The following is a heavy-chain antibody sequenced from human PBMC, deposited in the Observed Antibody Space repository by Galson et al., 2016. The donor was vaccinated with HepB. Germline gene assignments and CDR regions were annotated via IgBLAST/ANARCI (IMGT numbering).Heavy chain of an antibody. V-gene: IGHV1-18*01. CDR1: GYTFTTYV. D-gene: IGHD1-26*01. CDR2: ISGYSGNT. Sequence: VKVSCKASGYTFTTYVITWVRQAPGQGLEWMGWISGYSGNTSSAQNLQGRLTMTPDASTSTYYMELRSLRSDDTAVYVCARGNYGHDWGQGTLVTVSS. CDR3: ARGNYGHD. J-gene: IGHJ4*02.